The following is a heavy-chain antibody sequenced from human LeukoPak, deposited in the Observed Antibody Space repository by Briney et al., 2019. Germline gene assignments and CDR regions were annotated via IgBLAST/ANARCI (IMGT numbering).Heavy chain of an antibody. D-gene: IGHD3-10*01. J-gene: IGHJ4*02. Sequence: GASLRLSCAASGFTFSSYAMSWVRQAPGKGLEWVSAISGSGGSTYYADSVKGRFTISRDNSKNSLYLQMNNLRAEDTAVYYCARDDGSGSSPLDYWGQGTLVTVSS. CDR1: GFTFSSYA. CDR2: ISGSGGST. V-gene: IGHV3-23*01. CDR3: ARDDGSGSSPLDY.